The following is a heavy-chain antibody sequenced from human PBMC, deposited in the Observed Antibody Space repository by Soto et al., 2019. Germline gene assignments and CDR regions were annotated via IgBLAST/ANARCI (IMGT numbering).Heavy chain of an antibody. CDR2: IIPIFGTA. V-gene: IGHV1-69*13. CDR1: GYTFTGYY. Sequence: ASVKVSCKASGYTFTGYYMHWVRQAPGQGLEWMGGIIPIFGTANYAQKFQGRVTITADESTSTAYMELSSLRSEDTAVYYCARGRIFGVVIDYYYYGMDVWGQGTTVTVSS. J-gene: IGHJ6*02. CDR3: ARGRIFGVVIDYYYYGMDV. D-gene: IGHD3-3*01.